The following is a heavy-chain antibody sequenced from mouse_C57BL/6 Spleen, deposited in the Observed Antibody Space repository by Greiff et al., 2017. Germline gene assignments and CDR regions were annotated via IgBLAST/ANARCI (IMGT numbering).Heavy chain of an antibody. CDR1: GYTFTDYY. D-gene: IGHD3-2*02. Sequence: EVQLQQSGPELVKPGASVKISCKASGYTFTDYYMNWVKQSHGKSLEWIGDINPNNGGTSYNQKFKGKATLTVDKSSSTAYMELRSLTSEDSAVYYCARFLAQATSFAYWGQGTLVTVSA. CDR2: INPNNGGT. V-gene: IGHV1-26*01. J-gene: IGHJ3*01. CDR3: ARFLAQATSFAY.